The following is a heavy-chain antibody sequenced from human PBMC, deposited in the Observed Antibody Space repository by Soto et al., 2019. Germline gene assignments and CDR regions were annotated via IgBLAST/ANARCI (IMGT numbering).Heavy chain of an antibody. CDR2: IKQDGSEK. Sequence: EVQLVESGGGLVQPGGSLRLSCAASGFTFSSYWMSWVRQAPGKGLEWVANIKQDGSEKYYVDSVKGRFTISRDNAKNSLYLQMNSLRAEDTAVYYCARASDYYDSSGYLDYWGQGTLVIVSS. CDR3: ARASDYYDSSGYLDY. CDR1: GFTFSSYW. V-gene: IGHV3-7*03. D-gene: IGHD3-22*01. J-gene: IGHJ4*02.